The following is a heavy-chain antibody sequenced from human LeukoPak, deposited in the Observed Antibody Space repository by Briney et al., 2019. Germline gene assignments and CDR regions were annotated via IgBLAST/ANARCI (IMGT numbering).Heavy chain of an antibody. CDR2: IKQDGNEK. CDR3: VSGFDSRFFDK. Sequence: GGSLRLSCAASGFTSSSYWMTWVRQAPGKGLEWVANIKQDGNEKYYVDSVKGRFTISRDNAKNSLYLQMNSLRAEDTAVYYCVSGFDSRFFDKWGQGTLVTVSS. D-gene: IGHD3-22*01. V-gene: IGHV3-7*01. CDR1: GFTSSSYW. J-gene: IGHJ4*02.